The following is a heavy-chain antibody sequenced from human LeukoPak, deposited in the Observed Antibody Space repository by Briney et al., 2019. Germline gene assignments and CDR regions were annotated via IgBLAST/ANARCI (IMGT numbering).Heavy chain of an antibody. Sequence: SETLSLTCTVSGGSISSYYWSWIRQPPGKGLEWIGDNYYSGSTNYNPSLKSRVTISVDTSKNQFTLKLSSVTAADTAVDYCARGRDGYKRFDYWGQGTLATVS. CDR2: NYYSGST. CDR1: GGSISSYY. J-gene: IGHJ4*02. D-gene: IGHD5-24*01. V-gene: IGHV4-59*01. CDR3: ARGRDGYKRFDY.